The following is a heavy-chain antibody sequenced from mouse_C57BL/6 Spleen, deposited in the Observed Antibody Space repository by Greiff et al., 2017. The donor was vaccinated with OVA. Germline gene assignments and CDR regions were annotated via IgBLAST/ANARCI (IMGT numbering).Heavy chain of an antibody. Sequence: EVMLVESGGGLVQPGGSLKLSCAASGFTFSDYYMYWVRQTPEKRLEWVAYISNGGGSTYYPDTVKGRFTISRDNAKNTLYLPMSRLKSEDTAMYYCARPGYFDVWGTGTTVTVSS. J-gene: IGHJ1*03. CDR2: ISNGGGST. CDR3: ARPGYFDV. V-gene: IGHV5-12*01. CDR1: GFTFSDYY.